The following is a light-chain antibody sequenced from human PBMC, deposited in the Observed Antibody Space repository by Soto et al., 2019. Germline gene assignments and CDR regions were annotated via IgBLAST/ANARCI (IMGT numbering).Light chain of an antibody. Sequence: QSPLTQPASMSGSPGQSTTISCTGTSRDVGGYNYVSWYQQHPGKAPKLMIYEVSNRPSGVSTRFSGSKSGNTASLTISGLQADDDADYYCSSFTTTYTRVFGSGTKVTVL. CDR1: SRDVGGYNY. CDR2: EVS. J-gene: IGLJ1*01. CDR3: SSFTTTYTRV. V-gene: IGLV2-14*01.